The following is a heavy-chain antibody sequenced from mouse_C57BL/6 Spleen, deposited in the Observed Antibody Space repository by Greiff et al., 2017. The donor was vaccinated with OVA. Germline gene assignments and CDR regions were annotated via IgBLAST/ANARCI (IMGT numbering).Heavy chain of an antibody. Sequence: QVQLQQPGAELVMPGASVKLSCKASGYTFTSYWMHWVKQRPGQGLEWIGEIDPSDSYTNYNQKFKGKSTLTVDKSSSTAYMQLSSLTSEDSAVDYCARDYDGYNYFDYWGQGTTLTVSS. CDR2: IDPSDSYT. D-gene: IGHD2-3*01. CDR1: GYTFTSYW. V-gene: IGHV1-69*01. J-gene: IGHJ2*01. CDR3: ARDYDGYNYFDY.